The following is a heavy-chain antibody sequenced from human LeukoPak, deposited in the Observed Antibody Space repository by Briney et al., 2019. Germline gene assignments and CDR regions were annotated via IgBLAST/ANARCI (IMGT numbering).Heavy chain of an antibody. CDR2: ISGRSSHI. CDR1: GFTFSGSA. CDR3: GRAFPPLRTSSAGDL. V-gene: IGHV3-21*01. J-gene: IGHJ1*01. D-gene: IGHD3-16*01. Sequence: GGSLKLSCAASGFTFSGSAMHWARQAPGKGLEWVSAISGRSSHIYYGESVKGRFTISRDNAKNSLYLQMDSLGVEDTAVYYCGRAFPPLRTSSAGDLWGQGTLVIVSS.